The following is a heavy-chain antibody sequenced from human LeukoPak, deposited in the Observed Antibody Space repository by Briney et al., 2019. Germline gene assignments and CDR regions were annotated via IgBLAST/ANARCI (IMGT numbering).Heavy chain of an antibody. CDR3: AKGFKQQLVRTALGY. CDR2: ISGSGGST. V-gene: IGHV3-23*01. Sequence: GGSLRLSCAASGFTFSSYAMSWVRQAPGKGLEWVSAISGSGGSTYYADSVKGRFTISRDNSKNTLYPQMNSLRAEDTAVYYCAKGFKQQLVRTALGYWGKGTLVTVSS. CDR1: GFTFSSYA. D-gene: IGHD6-13*01. J-gene: IGHJ4*02.